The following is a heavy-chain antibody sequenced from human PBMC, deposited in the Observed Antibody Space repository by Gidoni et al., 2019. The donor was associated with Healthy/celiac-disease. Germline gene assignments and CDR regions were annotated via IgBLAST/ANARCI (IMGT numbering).Heavy chain of an antibody. D-gene: IGHD3-10*01. CDR2: IFSHDEK. Sequence: QVTLKESGPVLVKPTETLTLTCTVSGFSRSNARMGVSWIRQPPGKALEWLAHIFSHDEKSYSTSLKSRLTISKDTSKSQVVLTTTNMDPVDTATSYCARYGSGSPTYYYYYGMDVWCQGTTVTVSS. V-gene: IGHV2-26*01. CDR3: ARYGSGSPTYYYYYGMDV. CDR1: GFSRSNARMG. J-gene: IGHJ6*02.